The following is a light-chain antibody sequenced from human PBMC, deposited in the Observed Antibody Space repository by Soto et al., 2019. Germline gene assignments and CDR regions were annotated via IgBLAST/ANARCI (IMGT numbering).Light chain of an antibody. Sequence: QSALTQPPSASGSPGQSVTISCTGTFNDVGGYNYVSWYQHHPGKAPKLMIFEVSNRPSGVSTRFSGSKFGDTASLAISGLQAEDEADYYCSSYTTSSTLVFGTGTKLTVL. V-gene: IGLV2-14*01. CDR3: SSYTTSSTLV. J-gene: IGLJ1*01. CDR2: EVS. CDR1: FNDVGGYNY.